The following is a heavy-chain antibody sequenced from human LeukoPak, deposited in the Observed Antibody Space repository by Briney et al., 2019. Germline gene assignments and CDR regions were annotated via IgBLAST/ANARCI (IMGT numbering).Heavy chain of an antibody. CDR1: GFTLTSYG. V-gene: IGHV3-30*18. D-gene: IGHD6-19*01. Sequence: PGRSLSLSCAASGFTLTSYGMHWVRQAPGKGLEWVAVISNDGRNKYYADSVKGRFTISRDNSKNTLYLQMNNLRAEDTAVYYCAKASSYSSGSGPDYWGQGTLVTVSS. J-gene: IGHJ4*02. CDR2: ISNDGRNK. CDR3: AKASSYSSGSGPDY.